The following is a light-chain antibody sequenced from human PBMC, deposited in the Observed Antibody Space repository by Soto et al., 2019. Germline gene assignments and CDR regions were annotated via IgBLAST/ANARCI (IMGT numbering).Light chain of an antibody. V-gene: IGLV2-14*01. CDR3: SSVTLSNTLDVV. Sequence: QSALTQPASVSGSRGQAITISCTGTSSNVGDYKYVSWYQQHPGKVPKLLIYEVTNRPSGLSDRFSGSKSGDTASLTISGLQPEDEAEYYCSSVTLSNTLDVVFGAGTKLTVL. J-gene: IGLJ2*01. CDR1: SSNVGDYKY. CDR2: EVT.